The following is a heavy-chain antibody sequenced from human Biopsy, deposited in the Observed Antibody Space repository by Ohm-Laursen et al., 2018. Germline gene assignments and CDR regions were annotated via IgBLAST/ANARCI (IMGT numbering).Heavy chain of an antibody. V-gene: IGHV1-2*02. CDR3: TRGGYYYDSLAYYYWFDP. D-gene: IGHD3-22*01. CDR1: GYTLTGYH. CDR2: TNAKTGDT. Sequence: PSVKVSCNASGYTLTGYHVHWVRQAPGHGLEWLGWTNAKTGDTNYAQKFQGRVTMTRDTSISTAYVDLSSLRSDDTAVYYCTRGGYYYDSLAYYYWFDPWGQGTLVTVSS. J-gene: IGHJ5*02.